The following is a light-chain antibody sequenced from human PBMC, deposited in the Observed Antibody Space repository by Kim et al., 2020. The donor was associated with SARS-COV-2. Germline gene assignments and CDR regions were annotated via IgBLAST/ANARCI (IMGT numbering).Light chain of an antibody. CDR2: DVS. J-gene: IGLJ3*02. V-gene: IGLV2-8*01. Sequence: GQSATISCTGASSDIGGYTFGSWYQQRPGKAPKVIIYDVSKRSSGVPGRFSGSKSGNTASLTVSGLQAEDEADYYCGSYAGSNNLVFGGGTQLTVL. CDR3: GSYAGSNNLV. CDR1: SSDIGGYTF.